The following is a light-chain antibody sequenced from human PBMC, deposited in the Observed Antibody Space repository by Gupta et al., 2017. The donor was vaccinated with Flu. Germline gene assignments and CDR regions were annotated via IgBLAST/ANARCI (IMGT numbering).Light chain of an antibody. J-gene: IGKJ2*01. CDR1: QSVASY. V-gene: IGKV3-11*01. Sequence: SPAIMSLSTGGRATLSCRASQSVASYLAWYQQKPGQAPRLLIYDASNRATGIPARFSGSGSGTDFSLTISSLEPEDFAVYYCQQRFNWPTFGQGTKLEI. CDR3: QQRFNWPT. CDR2: DAS.